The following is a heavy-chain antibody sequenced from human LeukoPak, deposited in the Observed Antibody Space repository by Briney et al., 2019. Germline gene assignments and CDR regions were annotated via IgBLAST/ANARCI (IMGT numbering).Heavy chain of an antibody. D-gene: IGHD3-9*01. CDR2: VKRDGSEK. J-gene: IGHJ4*02. Sequence: GGSLRLSCAASGFTLSTYWMSWVRQAPGKGLEWVANVKRDGSEKYYVASLKGRFTISRDNAKNSLYLQMNCRRAEDTAVYYCAREKDFLTAYNYYFDYWGQGTPVTVSS. CDR3: AREKDFLTAYNYYFDY. CDR1: GFTLSTYW. V-gene: IGHV3-7*04.